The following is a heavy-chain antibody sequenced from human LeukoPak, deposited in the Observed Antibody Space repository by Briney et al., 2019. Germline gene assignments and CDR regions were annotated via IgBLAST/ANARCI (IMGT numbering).Heavy chain of an antibody. CDR1: GGSFSGYY. CDR3: ARGRKTRYGSGSSWAYGMDV. J-gene: IGHJ6*02. Sequence: SETLSLTCAVYGGSFSGYYWSWIRQPPGKGLGWIGEINHSGSTNYNPSLKSRVTISVDTSKNQFSLKLSSVTAADTAVYYCARGRKTRYGSGSSWAYGMDVWGQGTTVTVSS. CDR2: INHSGST. D-gene: IGHD3-10*01. V-gene: IGHV4-34*01.